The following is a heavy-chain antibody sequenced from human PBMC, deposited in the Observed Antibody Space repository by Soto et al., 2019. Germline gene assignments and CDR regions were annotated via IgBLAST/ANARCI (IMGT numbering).Heavy chain of an antibody. V-gene: IGHV3-23*01. CDR3: ATMFYYDSSDYYYFDS. CDR1: GITFSSYA. Sequence: GGSLRLSCAASGITFSSYALTWVRQAPGRGLDWVSLISGSGVMRHYADSVKGRFTVSRDNSKNTLYLQMNGLRVEDTAVYFCATMFYYDSSDYYYFDSWGLGTVVTVSS. D-gene: IGHD3-22*01. CDR2: ISGSGVMR. J-gene: IGHJ4*02.